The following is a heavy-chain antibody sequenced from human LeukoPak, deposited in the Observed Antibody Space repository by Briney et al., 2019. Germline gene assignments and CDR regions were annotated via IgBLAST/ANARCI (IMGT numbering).Heavy chain of an antibody. V-gene: IGHV3-9*01. Sequence: GGSLRLSCAASGFTFDDYAMHWVRQAPGKGLEWVSGISWNSGSIGYADSVKGRFTISRDNAKTSLYLQMNSLRAEDTALYYCAKDIDGDIVATLEYYYGMDVWGQGTTVTVSS. CDR2: ISWNSGSI. CDR1: GFTFDDYA. D-gene: IGHD5-12*01. J-gene: IGHJ6*02. CDR3: AKDIDGDIVATLEYYYGMDV.